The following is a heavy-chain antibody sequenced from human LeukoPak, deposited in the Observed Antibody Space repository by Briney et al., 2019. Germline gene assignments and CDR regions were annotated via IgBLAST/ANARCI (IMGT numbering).Heavy chain of an antibody. CDR1: GGSISSYY. Sequence: SETLSLTCTVSGGSISSYYWSWIRQPPGKGLEWIGYIYYSGSTNYNPSLKSRVTISVDTSKNQFSLKLSSVTAADTAVYYCARLFHPALSGNYPFDYWGQGTLVTVSS. J-gene: IGHJ4*02. CDR3: ARLFHPALSGNYPFDY. D-gene: IGHD1-26*01. V-gene: IGHV4-59*01. CDR2: IYYSGST.